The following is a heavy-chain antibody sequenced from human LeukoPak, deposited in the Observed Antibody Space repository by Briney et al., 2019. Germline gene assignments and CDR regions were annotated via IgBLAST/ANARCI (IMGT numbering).Heavy chain of an antibody. D-gene: IGHD2-15*01. V-gene: IGHV3-73*01. CDR3: IGYCSGGSCYTGNHFDY. Sequence: GGSLRLSCAASGFTFSGSAMHWVRQASGKGLERVGRIRSKANSYATAYAASVKGRFTISRDDSKNTAYLQMNSLKTEDTAVYYCIGYCSGGSCYTGNHFDYWGQGTLVTVSS. CDR1: GFTFSGSA. J-gene: IGHJ4*02. CDR2: IRSKANSYAT.